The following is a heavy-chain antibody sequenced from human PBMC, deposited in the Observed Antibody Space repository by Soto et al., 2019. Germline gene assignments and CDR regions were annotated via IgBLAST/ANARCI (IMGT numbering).Heavy chain of an antibody. V-gene: IGHV4-59*12. CDR1: GSAFSSYY. Sequence: SERLPLTCTDSGSAFSSYYWNFIRQPPGKGLEWIGYIYFTGSTNYNPSLKSRVTISVDTSKTQFSLELTSVTAADTAVYYCAREVADLISWGQIILVTVPS. J-gene: IGHJ1*01. D-gene: IGHD6-19*01. CDR3: AREVADLIS. CDR2: IYFTGST.